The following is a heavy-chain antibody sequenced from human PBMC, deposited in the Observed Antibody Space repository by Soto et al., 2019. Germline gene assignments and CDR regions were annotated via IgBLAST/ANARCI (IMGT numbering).Heavy chain of an antibody. V-gene: IGHV3-20*04. CDR3: TRDLGRNGWVSDY. J-gene: IGHJ4*02. D-gene: IGHD6-19*01. CDR2: INWNGGST. CDR1: GLTFEDYG. Sequence: EVQLVESGGGVVRPGGSLRLSCAASGLTFEDYGMIWVRQGPGKGLEWVSGINWNGGSTGYADSVRGRFTISRDNAKNSLYLQMNSLRDEDTALYYCTRDLGRNGWVSDYWGQGTLVTVSS.